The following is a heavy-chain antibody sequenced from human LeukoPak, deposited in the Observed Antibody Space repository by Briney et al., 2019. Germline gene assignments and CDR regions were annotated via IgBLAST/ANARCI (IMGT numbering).Heavy chain of an antibody. CDR1: GFTFDDYA. J-gene: IGHJ4*02. D-gene: IGHD3-3*01. CDR2: ISWNSGSI. Sequence: PGGSLRLSCAASGFTFDDYAMHWVRQAPGKGLEWVSGISWNSGSIGYADSVKGRFTISRDNAKNSLYLQMNSLRAEDTAVYYCARSTPHYDFWSGYYTWVRFDYWGQGTLVTVSS. CDR3: ARSTPHYDFWSGYYTWVRFDY. V-gene: IGHV3-9*01.